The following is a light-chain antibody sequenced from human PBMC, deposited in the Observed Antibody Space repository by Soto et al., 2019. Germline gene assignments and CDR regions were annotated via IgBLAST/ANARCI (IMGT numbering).Light chain of an antibody. CDR3: QQYGFLPRT. Sequence: VLTLAPDTLSLSPGDGATLSCRASQTISDNFSSWYQQKPGQAPRLVIYGASSRATGIPDRFSGSGSGTDFTLTISGLESEDFGVYYGQQYGFLPRTFGQGTKLDIK. CDR1: QTISDNF. CDR2: GAS. J-gene: IGKJ1*01. V-gene: IGKV3-20*01.